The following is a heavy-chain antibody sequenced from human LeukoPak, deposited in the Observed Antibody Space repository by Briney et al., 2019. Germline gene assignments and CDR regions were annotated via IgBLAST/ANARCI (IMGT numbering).Heavy chain of an antibody. CDR3: ARRAGGYSHPYDY. J-gene: IGHJ4*02. V-gene: IGHV3-20*04. CDR2: INWNGGST. CDR1: GFTFDDYG. D-gene: IGHD4-23*01. Sequence: PGGSLRLSCAASGFTFDDYGMSWVRQAPGKGLEWVSGINWNGGSTGYADSVKGRFTISRDISKNTLYLQMSSLRAEDTAVYYCARRAGGYSHPYDYWGQGVLVTVSS.